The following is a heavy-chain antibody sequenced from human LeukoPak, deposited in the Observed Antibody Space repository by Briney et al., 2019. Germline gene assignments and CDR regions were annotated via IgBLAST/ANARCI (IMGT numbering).Heavy chain of an antibody. CDR3: GSTVVPAEEKYWFDL. D-gene: IGHD2-2*01. CDR1: GDALVAQH. J-gene: IGHJ5*02. CDR2: EDDSGRT. Sequence: SYSLSLTYSVSGDALVAQHWSCGRRPPRKEIEGIGNEDDSGRTTDNPAPKSAVSMAPETFRTQISLRLRFVTAAETAVYYCGSTVVPAEEKYWFDLWGQGTLVIASS. V-gene: IGHV4-59*11.